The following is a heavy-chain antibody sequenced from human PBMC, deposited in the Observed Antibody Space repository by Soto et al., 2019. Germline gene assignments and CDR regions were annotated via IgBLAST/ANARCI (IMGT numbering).Heavy chain of an antibody. Sequence: VRLQESGAGLVKPSQTLSVTGTVSGGSISSGGYYWSWIRQHPGKGLEWIGYIYYSGSTYYNPSLKSRVTISVDTSKNQFSLKLSSVTAADTAVYYCARAGLPYYYDSSGSPKSPVDYWGQGTLVTVSS. CDR1: GGSISSGGYY. J-gene: IGHJ4*02. CDR3: ARAGLPYYYDSSGSPKSPVDY. V-gene: IGHV4-31*03. D-gene: IGHD3-22*01. CDR2: IYYSGST.